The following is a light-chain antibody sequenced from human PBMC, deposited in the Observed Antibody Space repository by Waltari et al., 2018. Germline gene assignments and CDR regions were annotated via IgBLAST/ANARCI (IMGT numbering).Light chain of an antibody. CDR2: DVT. CDR3: CSYAGSFWV. CDR1: SSDVGVYNY. J-gene: IGLJ3*02. V-gene: IGLV2-11*01. Sequence: QSALTQPRSVSGSPGQSVTISCTRTSSDVGVYNYVSWYQQHPCKAPKLMIYDVTKRPSGVPDRFSGSKSGNTASLTISGLQAEDEADYYCCSYAGSFWVFGGGTKLTVL.